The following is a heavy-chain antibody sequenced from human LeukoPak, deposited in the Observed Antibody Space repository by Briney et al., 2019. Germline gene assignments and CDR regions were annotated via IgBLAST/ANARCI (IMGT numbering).Heavy chain of an antibody. Sequence: SVKVSCKASGGTFSSYAISWVRQAPGQGLEWMGGIIPIFGTANYAQKFQGRVTITADESTSTAYMELSSLRSEDTAVYYCASNLEMATITLYYFDYWGQGTLVTVSS. D-gene: IGHD5-24*01. CDR2: IIPIFGTA. CDR3: ASNLEMATITLYYFDY. CDR1: GGTFSSYA. J-gene: IGHJ4*02. V-gene: IGHV1-69*13.